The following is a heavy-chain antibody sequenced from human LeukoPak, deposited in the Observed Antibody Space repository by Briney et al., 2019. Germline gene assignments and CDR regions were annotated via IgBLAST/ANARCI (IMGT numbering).Heavy chain of an antibody. D-gene: IGHD3-22*01. CDR1: GFTFSSYG. CDR2: ISYDGSNK. V-gene: IGHV3-30*18. J-gene: IGHJ6*02. CDR3: AKDFFTFWVVVNNYYYYGMDV. Sequence: GGSLRLSCAASGFTFSSYGMHWVRQAPGKGLEWVAVISYDGSNKYYADSVKGRFTISRDNSKNTLYLQMNSLRAEDTAVYYCAKDFFTFWVVVNNYYYYGMDVWGQGTTVTVSS.